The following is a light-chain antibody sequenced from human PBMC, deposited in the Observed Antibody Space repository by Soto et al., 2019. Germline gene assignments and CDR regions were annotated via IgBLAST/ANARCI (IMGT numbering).Light chain of an antibody. V-gene: IGKV3-20*01. CDR2: GAS. CDR1: QSVSNNY. Sequence: EVVLTQSPGILSLSPGERATLSCRASQSVSNNYLAWYQQKLGQAPRLLIYGASSLAPGIPDRFSGSGSGTDFTLTISRLEPEDFAVYYCQQSGSSPYTFGQGTKLDIK. J-gene: IGKJ2*01. CDR3: QQSGSSPYT.